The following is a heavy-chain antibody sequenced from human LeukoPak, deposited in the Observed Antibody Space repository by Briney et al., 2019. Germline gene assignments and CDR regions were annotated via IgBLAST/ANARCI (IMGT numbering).Heavy chain of an antibody. CDR1: GFTFSSYS. V-gene: IGHV3-30*03. CDR3: ARANWGSVDY. CDR2: ISYDGSNK. Sequence: GGSLRLSCAASGFTFSSYSMNWVRQAPGKGLEWVAVISYDGSNKYYADSVKGRFTISRDNSKNTLYLQMNSLRAEDTAVYYCARANWGSVDYWGQGILVTVSS. D-gene: IGHD7-27*01. J-gene: IGHJ4*02.